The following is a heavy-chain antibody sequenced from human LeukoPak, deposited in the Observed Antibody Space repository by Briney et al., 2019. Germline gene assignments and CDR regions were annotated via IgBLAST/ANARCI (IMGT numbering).Heavy chain of an antibody. V-gene: IGHV1-46*01. D-gene: IGHD2-15*01. CDR3: ARGVAASPGDY. CDR2: INPSGGST. J-gene: IGHJ4*02. Sequence: ASVKVSCKASGYTFTSYFMHWVRQAPGQGLEWMGTINPSGGSTIYAQKFQGRVIVSRDTSTSRVYMELYSLRSEDTAVYYCARGVAASPGDYWGQGTLVTVSS. CDR1: GYTFTSYF.